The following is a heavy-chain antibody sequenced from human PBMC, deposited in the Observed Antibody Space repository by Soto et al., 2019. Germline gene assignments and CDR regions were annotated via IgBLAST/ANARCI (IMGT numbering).Heavy chain of an antibody. CDR3: AKDRSGFPRDWFDP. CDR1: GFTFSSYA. V-gene: IGHV3-23*01. J-gene: IGHJ5*02. CDR2: ISGGGGSI. D-gene: IGHD3-3*01. Sequence: PVGSLRLSCAASGFTFSSYAMSWVRQAPGKGLEWVSAISGGGGSIYYADSVKGRFIISRDNSKNTMYLQMNSLRAEDTAVYYCAKDRSGFPRDWFDPWGQGTLVTVSS.